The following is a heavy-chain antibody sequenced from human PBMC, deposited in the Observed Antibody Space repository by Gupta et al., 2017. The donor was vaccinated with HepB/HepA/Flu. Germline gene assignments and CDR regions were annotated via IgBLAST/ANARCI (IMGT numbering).Heavy chain of an antibody. D-gene: IGHD6-13*01. CDR1: GFTFTAYS. CDR2: ISSSSLSI. CDR3: ARSRYSTSWLHFDY. J-gene: IGHJ4*02. V-gene: IGHV3-11*01. Sequence: QVHLVESGGGLVKPGGSLRLSCAVSGFTFTAYSLPWLRQAPGKGLGLISYISSSSLSINYADSVKGRFTISRYNAKNSLYLQMSSLTADDTAVYYCARSRYSTSWLHFDYWGQGTLVTVSS.